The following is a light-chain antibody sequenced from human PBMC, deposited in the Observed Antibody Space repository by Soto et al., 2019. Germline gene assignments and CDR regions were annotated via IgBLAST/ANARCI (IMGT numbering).Light chain of an antibody. CDR3: SSYTSSSTLV. CDR2: DVS. J-gene: IGLJ2*01. Sequence: QSALTQPASVSGSPGQSITISCTGTSSDVGGYNYVSWYQQHPGKAPKFMIYDVSNRPSVVSNCCSGSKSGNTASLTISGLQDEDEADYYCSSYTSSSTLVFGGGTKLTVL. V-gene: IGLV2-14*01. CDR1: SSDVGGYNY.